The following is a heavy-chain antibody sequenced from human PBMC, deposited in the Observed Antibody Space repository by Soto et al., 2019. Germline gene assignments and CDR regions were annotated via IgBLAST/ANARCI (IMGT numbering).Heavy chain of an antibody. V-gene: IGHV3-49*03. CDR2: IRSKAYGGTT. CDR1: GFTFGDYA. J-gene: IGHJ4*02. CDR3: TRVLERYSYGLDY. Sequence: GGSLRLSCTASGFTFGDYAMSWFRQAPGKGLEWVGFIRSKAYGGTTEYAASVKGRFTISRDDSKSIAYLQMNGLKTEDTAVYYCTRVLERYSYGLDYWGQGTLVTVSS. D-gene: IGHD5-18*01.